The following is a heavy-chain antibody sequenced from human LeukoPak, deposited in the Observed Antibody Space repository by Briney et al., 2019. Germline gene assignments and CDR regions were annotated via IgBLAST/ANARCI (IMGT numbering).Heavy chain of an antibody. J-gene: IGHJ6*02. CDR2: INPSGGST. D-gene: IGHD6-6*01. CDR1: GYTFTSSD. Sequence: ASVKVSCKASGYTFTSSDINWVRQAPGQGLEWMGIINPSGGSTSYAQKFQGRVTMTRDTSTSTVYMELSSLRSEDTAVYYCARDKDEAAPYYYYYGMDVWGQGTTVTVSS. V-gene: IGHV1-46*01. CDR3: ARDKDEAAPYYYYYGMDV.